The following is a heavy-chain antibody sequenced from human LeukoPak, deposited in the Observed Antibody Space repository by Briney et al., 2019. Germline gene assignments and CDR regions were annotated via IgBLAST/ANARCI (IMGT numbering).Heavy chain of an antibody. J-gene: IGHJ6*02. CDR3: AREGIGGRILDTAMTPIYYYYGMDV. CDR1: GYTLTELS. D-gene: IGHD5-18*01. V-gene: IGHV1-2*04. Sequence: ASVKVSCKVSGYTLTELSIHWVRQAPGKGLEWMGWINPNSGGTNYAQKFQGWVTMTRDTSISTAYMELSRLRSDDTAVYYCAREGIGGRILDTAMTPIYYYYGMDVWGQGTTVTVSS. CDR2: INPNSGGT.